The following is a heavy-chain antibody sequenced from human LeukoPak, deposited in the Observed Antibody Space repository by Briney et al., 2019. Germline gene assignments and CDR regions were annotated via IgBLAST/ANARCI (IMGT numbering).Heavy chain of an antibody. CDR2: INPNSGGT. V-gene: IGHV1-2*02. J-gene: IGHJ4*02. D-gene: IGHD3-9*01. CDR1: GYTFTGYY. Sequence: ASVKVSCKASGYTFTGYYMHWVRQAPGQGLEWMGWINPNSGGTNYAQKFQGRVTITADESTSTAYMELSSLRSEDTAVYYCARGSPELNFDWPQMDYWGQGTLVTVSS. CDR3: ARGSPELNFDWPQMDY.